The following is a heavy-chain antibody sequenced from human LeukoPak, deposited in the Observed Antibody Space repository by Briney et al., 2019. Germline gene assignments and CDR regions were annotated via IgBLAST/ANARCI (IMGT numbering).Heavy chain of an antibody. J-gene: IGHJ5*02. V-gene: IGHV3-23*01. CDR3: AREAYSSSYNWFDP. CDR1: GFTFSSYG. Sequence: GGTLRLSCAASGFTFSSYGMSWVRQAPGKGLEWVSAISGSGGSTYYADSVKGRFTISRDNSKNTLYLQMNSLRAEDTAVYYCAREAYSSSYNWFDPWGQGTLVTVSS. CDR2: ISGSGGST. D-gene: IGHD6-6*01.